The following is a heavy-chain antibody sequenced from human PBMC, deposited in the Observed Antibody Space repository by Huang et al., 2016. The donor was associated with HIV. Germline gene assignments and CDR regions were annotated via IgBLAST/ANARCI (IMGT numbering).Heavy chain of an antibody. J-gene: IGHJ4*02. D-gene: IGHD1-26*01. CDR3: ATGPRGSGSFN. CDR2: ITPIFDKT. CDR1: GGTFSSSV. V-gene: IGHV1-69*01. Sequence: QVQLVQSGAEVKKPGSSVKVSCKASGGTFSSSVISWVRQAPGQGLEWKGGITPIFDKTNDAQKFQGRVTIIADESTRTAYMEMSSLRPEDTATYYCATGPRGSGSFNWGQGTLVSVSS.